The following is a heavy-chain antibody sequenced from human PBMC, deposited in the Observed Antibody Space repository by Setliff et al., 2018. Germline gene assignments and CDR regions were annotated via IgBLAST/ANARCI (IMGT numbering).Heavy chain of an antibody. CDR3: ARMSGFLYMDV. CDR1: GGSVNSGYDN. V-gene: IGHV4-61*09. D-gene: IGHD3-3*01. CDR2: IYTSWST. J-gene: IGHJ6*03. Sequence: KSSETLSLTCTVSGGSVNSGYDNWSFIRQPAGKGLEWLGQIYTSWSTNYNPSLKGRATLSIDASKRQFSLKLTSVTAADTAVYYCARMSGFLYMDVWGKGTTVTVSS.